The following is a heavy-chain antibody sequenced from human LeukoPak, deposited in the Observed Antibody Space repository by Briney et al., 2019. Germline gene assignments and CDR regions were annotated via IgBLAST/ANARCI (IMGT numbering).Heavy chain of an antibody. V-gene: IGHV4-39*02. D-gene: IGHD6-25*01. CDR1: GDSISRSTYY. Sequence: SETLSLTCTVSGDSISRSTYYWAWIRQPPGKRLEWIGSVYYGRSPYFNPSLESRATISVDTSKNHFSLKMSSVTAADTAVYYCARSSGTGTFSYWGQGTLVTVSS. J-gene: IGHJ4*02. CDR2: VYYGRSP. CDR3: ARSSGTGTFSY.